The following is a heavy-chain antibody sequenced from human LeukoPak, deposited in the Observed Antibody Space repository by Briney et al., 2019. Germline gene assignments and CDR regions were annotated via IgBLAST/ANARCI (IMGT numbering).Heavy chain of an antibody. CDR2: IYYSGST. CDR1: GGSVSSSSYY. Sequence: PSETLSLTCTVSGGSVSSSSYYWGWIRQPPGKGLEWIGSIYYSGSTYYNPSLKSRVTISVDTSKNQFSLKLSSVTAADTAVYYCARGLPIVLMVYAPRGWFDPWGQGTLVTVSS. J-gene: IGHJ5*02. D-gene: IGHD2-8*01. V-gene: IGHV4-39*07. CDR3: ARGLPIVLMVYAPRGWFDP.